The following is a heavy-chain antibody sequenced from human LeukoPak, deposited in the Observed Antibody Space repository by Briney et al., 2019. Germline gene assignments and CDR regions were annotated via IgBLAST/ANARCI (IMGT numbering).Heavy chain of an antibody. Sequence: AAVKDSCKASGYTFTTYGISWVRQAPGQGVEWMGGITAHNSNTNYAQKFQNRVTMTTDTSTSTAYMELRSLRSDDTAVYYCARYSYGPFDYWGQGTLVTVSS. V-gene: IGHV1-18*01. CDR3: ARYSYGPFDY. CDR1: GYTFTTYG. CDR2: ITAHNSNT. D-gene: IGHD5-18*01. J-gene: IGHJ4*02.